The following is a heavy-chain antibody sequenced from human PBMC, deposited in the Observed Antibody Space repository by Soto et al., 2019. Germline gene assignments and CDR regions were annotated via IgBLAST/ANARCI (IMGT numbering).Heavy chain of an antibody. CDR2: IIPIFGTA. CDR3: ARGPPTMIVDRYFQH. V-gene: IGHV1-69*13. J-gene: IGHJ1*01. CDR1: GGTFSSYA. D-gene: IGHD3-22*01. Sequence: GPPVKVSCKASGGTFSSYAISWVRQAPGQGLEWMGGIIPIFGTANYAQKFQGRVTITADESTSTAYMELSSLRSEDTAVYYCARGPPTMIVDRYFQHWGQGTLVTVSS.